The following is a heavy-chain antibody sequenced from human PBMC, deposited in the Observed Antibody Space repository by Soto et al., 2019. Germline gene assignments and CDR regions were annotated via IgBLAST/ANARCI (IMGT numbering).Heavy chain of an antibody. Sequence: SVKVSCKASAGTFSSYAISWVRQAPGQGLEWMGGIIPIFGTANYAQKFQGRVTITADESTSTAYMELSSLRSEDTAVYYCARGMDARRSYYYYYGMDVWGQGTTVTVSS. CDR1: AGTFSSYA. V-gene: IGHV1-69*13. CDR3: ARGMDARRSYYYYYGMDV. J-gene: IGHJ6*02. D-gene: IGHD6-6*01. CDR2: IIPIFGTA.